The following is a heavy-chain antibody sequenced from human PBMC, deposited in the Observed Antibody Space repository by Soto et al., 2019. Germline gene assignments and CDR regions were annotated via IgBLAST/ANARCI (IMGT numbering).Heavy chain of an antibody. J-gene: IGHJ5*02. Sequence: AASVKVSCKASGYTFTGYYMHWVRQAPGQGLEWMGWINPNSGGTNYAQKFQGRVTMTRDTSISTAYMELSRLRSDDTAVYYCARAVKGRSGWCCRWFDPWGQGTLVTVSS. CDR3: ARAVKGRSGWCCRWFDP. D-gene: IGHD6-19*01. CDR2: INPNSGGT. V-gene: IGHV1-2*02. CDR1: GYTFTGYY.